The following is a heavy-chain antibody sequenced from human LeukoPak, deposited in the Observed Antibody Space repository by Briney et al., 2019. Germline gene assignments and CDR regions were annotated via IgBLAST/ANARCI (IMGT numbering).Heavy chain of an antibody. CDR3: ARPILRWSYDAFDI. Sequence: GGSLRLSCAASGFTFSSYWMSWVRQAPGKGLEWVANIKQDGSEKYYVDSVKGRFTISRDNAKNSLYLQMNSLRAEDTAVYYCARPILRWSYDAFDIWGQGTMVTASS. J-gene: IGHJ3*02. D-gene: IGHD4-23*01. V-gene: IGHV3-7*01. CDR2: IKQDGSEK. CDR1: GFTFSSYW.